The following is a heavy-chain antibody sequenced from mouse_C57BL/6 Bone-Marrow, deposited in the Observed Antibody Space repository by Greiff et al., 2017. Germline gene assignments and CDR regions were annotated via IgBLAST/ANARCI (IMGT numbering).Heavy chain of an antibody. J-gene: IGHJ3*01. CDR1: GYTFTSYW. Sequence: QVQLQQPGAELVMPGASVKLSCKASGYTFTSYWMHWVKQRPGQGLEWIGEIDPSDSYTNYNQKFKGKSTLTVDKSSSTAYMQLSSLASGDSAVYYCAVYYGNPWFAYWGQGTLVTVSA. CDR2: IDPSDSYT. D-gene: IGHD2-1*01. V-gene: IGHV1-69*01. CDR3: AVYYGNPWFAY.